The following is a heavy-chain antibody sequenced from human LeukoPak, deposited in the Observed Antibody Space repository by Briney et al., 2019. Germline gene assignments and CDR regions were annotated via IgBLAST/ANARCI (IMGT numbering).Heavy chain of an antibody. CDR1: GFTFSSYG. V-gene: IGHV3-30*02. J-gene: IGHJ4*02. D-gene: IGHD6-19*01. Sequence: GGSLRLSCAASGFTFSSYGMHWVRQAPGKGLEGVAFIRYDGSNKYYADSVKGRFTISRDNSKNTLYLQMNSLRAGDTAVYYCAKDHRSGWYFEAWGQGTLVTVSS. CDR3: AKDHRSGWYFEA. CDR2: IRYDGSNK.